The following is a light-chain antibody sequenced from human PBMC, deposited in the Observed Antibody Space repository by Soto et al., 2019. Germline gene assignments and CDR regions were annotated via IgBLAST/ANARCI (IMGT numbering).Light chain of an antibody. Sequence: EIVLTQSPGTLSLSPGERATLSCRASQSVSSSYLAWYQQKPGQAPRPLIYGASSRATRIPDRFSDSGSVTDFTRTISRLEPEDFAVYYCQQYGSSPWTFGQGNKVEIK. V-gene: IGKV3-20*01. CDR3: QQYGSSPWT. CDR2: GAS. J-gene: IGKJ1*01. CDR1: QSVSSSY.